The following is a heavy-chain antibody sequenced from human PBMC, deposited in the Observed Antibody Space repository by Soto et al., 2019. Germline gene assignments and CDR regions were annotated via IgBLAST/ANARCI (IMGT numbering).Heavy chain of an antibody. CDR2: IYYTGDT. Sequence: LSLTCTVSGGSISNGGYYCSWIRQHPGKGLEWIGYIYYTGDTYYNPSLKSRVTISLDTSNNQFSLKLSSVTAADTAVYYCARGTYYYDSSGYGPTNWFDPWGQGALVTVSS. V-gene: IGHV4-31*03. CDR3: ARGTYYYDSSGYGPTNWFDP. CDR1: GGSISNGGYY. D-gene: IGHD3-22*01. J-gene: IGHJ5*02.